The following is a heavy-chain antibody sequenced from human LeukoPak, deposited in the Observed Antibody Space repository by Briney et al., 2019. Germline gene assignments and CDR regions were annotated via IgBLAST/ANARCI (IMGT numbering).Heavy chain of an antibody. CDR3: ARAHYDILTGYDDAFDI. CDR2: MNPNSGNT. Sequence: GALVKVSCKASGYTFTSYDINWVRQATGQGLEWMGWMNPNSGNTGYAQKFQGRVTMTRNTSISTAYMELSSLRSEDTAVYYCARAHYDILTGYDDAFDIWGQGTMVTVSS. CDR1: GYTFTSYD. V-gene: IGHV1-8*01. J-gene: IGHJ3*02. D-gene: IGHD3-9*01.